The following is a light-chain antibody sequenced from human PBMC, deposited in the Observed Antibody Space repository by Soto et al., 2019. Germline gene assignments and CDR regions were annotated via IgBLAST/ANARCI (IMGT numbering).Light chain of an antibody. J-gene: IGLJ7*01. CDR2: INN. V-gene: IGLV1-44*01. CDR1: DSNVGSTA. Sequence: QAVVTQPPSASGAPGQRVNISCSGSDSNVGSTAVNWYQQVPGTAPKLLIFINNQRPSGVPDRFSGSKSGTSASLAISGLQAEDEADYYCSAWDDSLHVWLFGGGTQLTVL. CDR3: SAWDDSLHVWL.